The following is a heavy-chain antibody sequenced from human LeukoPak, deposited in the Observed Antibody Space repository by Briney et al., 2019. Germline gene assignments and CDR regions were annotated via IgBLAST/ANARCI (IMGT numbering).Heavy chain of an antibody. D-gene: IGHD5-18*01. J-gene: IGHJ4*02. CDR2: IYTSGST. CDR3: ASSVDTAMVGDY. Sequence: SQTLSLTCTVSGGSISSGSYYWSWIRQPAGKGLEWIGRIYTSGSTNYNPSLKSRVTMSVDTSKNQFSLKLSSVTAADTAVYYCASSVDTAMVGDYWGQGTLVTVSS. CDR1: GGSISSGSYY. V-gene: IGHV4-61*02.